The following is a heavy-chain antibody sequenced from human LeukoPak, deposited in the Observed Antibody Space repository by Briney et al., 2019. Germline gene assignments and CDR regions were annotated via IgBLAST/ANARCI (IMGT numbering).Heavy chain of an antibody. J-gene: IGHJ6*03. CDR2: INPSGGST. Sequence: ATVKVSCKASGYTFTSYYMHWVRQAPGQGLEWMGIINPSGGSTSYAQKFQGRVTMTRDMSTSTVYMELSSLRSEDTAVYYCARVGYDGNYYMDVWGKGTTVTISS. D-gene: IGHD5-12*01. CDR3: ARVGYDGNYYMDV. CDR1: GYTFTSYY. V-gene: IGHV1-46*01.